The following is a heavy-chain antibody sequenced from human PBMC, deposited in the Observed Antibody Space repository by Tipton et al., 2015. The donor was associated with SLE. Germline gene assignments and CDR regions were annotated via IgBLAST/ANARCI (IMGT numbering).Heavy chain of an antibody. CDR1: GGSISSGGYY. J-gene: IGHJ6*03. D-gene: IGHD2-2*01. CDR2: INHSGST. CDR3: ARCSTRHYYYYYMDV. V-gene: IGHV4-34*01. Sequence: TLSLTCAVSGGSISSGGYYWSWIRQPPGKGLEWIGEINHSGSTNYNPSLKSRVTISVDTSKNQFSLKLSSVTAADTAVYYCARCSTRHYYYYYMDVWGKGTTVTVSS.